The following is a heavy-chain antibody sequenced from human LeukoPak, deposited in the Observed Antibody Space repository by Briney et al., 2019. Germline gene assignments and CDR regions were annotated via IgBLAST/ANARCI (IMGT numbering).Heavy chain of an antibody. J-gene: IGHJ4*02. V-gene: IGHV1-46*01. Sequence: GASVKVSCKAFGYTFTGYWMHWVRQAPGQGLEWMGIINPSGGATTYAQKFQGRVSMTRDTSTSTVYMEMSSLRSEDTAVYYCARDIAVAALVLDYWGQGTLVTVSS. CDR1: GYTFTGYW. CDR3: ARDIAVAALVLDY. CDR2: INPSGGAT. D-gene: IGHD6-19*01.